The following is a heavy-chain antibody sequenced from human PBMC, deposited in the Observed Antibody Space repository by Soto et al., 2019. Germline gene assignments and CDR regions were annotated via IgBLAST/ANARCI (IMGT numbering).Heavy chain of an antibody. J-gene: IGHJ6*02. CDR2: IWYDGSNK. V-gene: IGHV3-33*01. CDR1: GFTFSSYG. Sequence: QVQLVESGGGVVQPGRSLRLSCAASGFTFSSYGMHWVRQAPGKGLEWVAVIWYDGSNKYYADSVKGRFTISRDNSKNTLYLQMNSLRAEDTAVYYCAMGMRPRLNYYYYGMDVWGQGTTVTVSS. CDR3: AMGMRPRLNYYYYGMDV.